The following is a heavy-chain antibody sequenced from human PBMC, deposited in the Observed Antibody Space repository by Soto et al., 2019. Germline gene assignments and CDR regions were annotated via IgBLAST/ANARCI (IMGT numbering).Heavy chain of an antibody. CDR3: ARGGGTSLRHCDY. CDR2: ISTYNGDT. D-gene: IGHD2-15*01. J-gene: IGHJ4*02. Sequence: QVQLVQSGAEVKKPGASVKVSCKASGYTFTSYGISWVRQAPGQGLEWMGWISTYNGDTKYAQRLQGRVTMTTDTLTRTDYTGPSTMRSDDTAVYYRARGGGTSLRHCDYWGQPTLATVSS. CDR1: GYTFTSYG. V-gene: IGHV1-18*01.